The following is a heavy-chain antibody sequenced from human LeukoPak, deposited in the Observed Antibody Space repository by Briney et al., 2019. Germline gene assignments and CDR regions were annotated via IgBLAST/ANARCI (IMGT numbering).Heavy chain of an antibody. CDR1: GDSISSSSYY. CDR3: ARDQLGSGWYYGY. D-gene: IGHD6-19*01. J-gene: IGHJ4*02. Sequence: ASETLSLTCTVSGDSISSSSYYWGRLRQPPGKGLEWIGSIYYSGSTYYNPSLKSRVTISVDTFKNRFSLKLSSLTAADTAVYYCARDQLGSGWYYGYWGQGTLVTVSS. V-gene: IGHV4-39*07. CDR2: IYYSGST.